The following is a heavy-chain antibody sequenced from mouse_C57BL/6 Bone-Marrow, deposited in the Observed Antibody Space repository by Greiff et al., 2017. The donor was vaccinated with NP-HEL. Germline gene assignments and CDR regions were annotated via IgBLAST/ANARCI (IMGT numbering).Heavy chain of an antibody. V-gene: IGHV1-26*01. CDR1: GYTFTDYY. J-gene: IGHJ1*03. Sequence: VQLQQSGPELVKPGASVKISCKASGYTFTDYYMNWVKQSHGKSLEWIGDINPNNGGTSYNQKFKGKATLTVDKSSSTAYMELRSLTSEDSAVYYCARTIVINWYFDVWGTGTTVTVSS. CDR3: ARTIVINWYFDV. D-gene: IGHD2-5*01. CDR2: INPNNGGT.